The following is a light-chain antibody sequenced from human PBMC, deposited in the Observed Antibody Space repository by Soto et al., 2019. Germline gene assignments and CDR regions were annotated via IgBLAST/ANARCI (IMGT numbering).Light chain of an antibody. V-gene: IGKV3-15*01. Sequence: EIRMTPSPGTLSVSPVERATLSCRAAQGVTTNFAWYQQKSGQSPRLLIYDVSNRATGVPARFSGSGSETDFTLTISGLRSEDSAVYFCQQYNNWPFSFGQGTRLEIK. J-gene: IGKJ5*01. CDR2: DVS. CDR3: QQYNNWPFS. CDR1: QGVTTN.